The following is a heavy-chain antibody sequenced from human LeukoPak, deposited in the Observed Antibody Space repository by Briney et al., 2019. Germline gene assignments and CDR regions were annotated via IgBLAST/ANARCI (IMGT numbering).Heavy chain of an antibody. CDR3: ARESPRSGYFYGDDAFDI. V-gene: IGHV1-2*02. D-gene: IGHD3-22*01. CDR2: INPNSGGT. CDR1: GYTFTGYY. Sequence: GSSVKVSCKASGYTFTGYYMHWVRQAPGEGLEWMGWINPNSGGTSYVQKFQGRVTMTRDTSISTAYMELSRLKSDDTAVFYCARESPRSGYFYGDDAFDIWGQGTMVTVSS. J-gene: IGHJ3*02.